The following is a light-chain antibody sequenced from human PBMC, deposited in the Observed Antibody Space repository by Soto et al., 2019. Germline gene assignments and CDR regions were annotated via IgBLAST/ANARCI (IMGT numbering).Light chain of an antibody. CDR2: EAS. CDR3: QQDGSSAWT. CDR1: QSVSSSY. Sequence: EIVLTQSPGTLSLSPGERATLSCRASQSVSSSYLAWYQQKPGQAPRLLIYEASSRATGIPDRFSGSGSGTDFTLTISRLEPEDFAVYYCQQDGSSAWTFGQGTKVEIK. J-gene: IGKJ1*01. V-gene: IGKV3-20*01.